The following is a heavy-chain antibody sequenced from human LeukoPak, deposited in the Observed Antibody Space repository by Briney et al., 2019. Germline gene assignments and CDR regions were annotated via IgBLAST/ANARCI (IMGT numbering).Heavy chain of an antibody. V-gene: IGHV4-39*01. Sequence: KASETLSLTCTVSGGSISSSSYYWGWIRQPPGKGLEWIGRIYYSGSAYYNPSLKSRVTISVDTSKNQCSLKLSSVTAADTAVYYCASEVITMVRGVITPFDYWGQGTLVTVSS. CDR1: GGSISSSSYY. CDR2: IYYSGSA. D-gene: IGHD3-10*01. J-gene: IGHJ4*02. CDR3: ASEVITMVRGVITPFDY.